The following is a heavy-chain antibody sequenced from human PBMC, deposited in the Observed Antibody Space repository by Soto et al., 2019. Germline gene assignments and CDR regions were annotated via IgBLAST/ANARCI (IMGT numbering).Heavy chain of an antibody. J-gene: IGHJ6*02. D-gene: IGHD4-17*01. CDR3: ATTLTYWNDMDV. CDR1: GLTFSSFH. V-gene: IGHV3-48*03. Sequence: GSLRLSCAASGLTFSSFHMNWVRQAPGKGLEWVSYISNNGITTYYADSVKGRFTISRDNGKNSLYLKMNSLRAEDTAVYYCATTLTYWNDMDVWGQGITVTAS. CDR2: ISNNGITT.